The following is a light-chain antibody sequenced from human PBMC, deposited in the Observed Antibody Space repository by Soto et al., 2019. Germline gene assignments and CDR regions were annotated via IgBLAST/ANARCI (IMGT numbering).Light chain of an antibody. CDR3: QQSHSTPYT. Sequence: DIQMTQSPSSLSASVGDRVTISCRARQSISNYLNWYQQKPGKAPKLLIYAASSLQSGVPSRFSGSGSGTDLTLTISSLQPEDFATYYCQQSHSTPYTFAQGTKLEIK. V-gene: IGKV1-39*01. J-gene: IGKJ2*01. CDR1: QSISNY. CDR2: AAS.